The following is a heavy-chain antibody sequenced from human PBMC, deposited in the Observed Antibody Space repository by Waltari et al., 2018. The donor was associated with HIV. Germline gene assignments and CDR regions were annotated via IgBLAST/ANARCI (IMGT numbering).Heavy chain of an antibody. J-gene: IGHJ5*02. D-gene: IGHD4-17*01. CDR3: YVGYGDYLNWFDP. V-gene: IGHV4-39*07. CDR2: IYYSGST. CDR1: GGSISSSSYY. Sequence: QLQLQESGPGLVKPSETLSLTCTVSGGSISSSSYYWGWIRQPPGKGLEWIGSIYYSGSTYYNPSLKSRVTISVDTSKNQFSLKLSSVTAADTAVYYCYVGYGDYLNWFDPWGQGTLVTVSS.